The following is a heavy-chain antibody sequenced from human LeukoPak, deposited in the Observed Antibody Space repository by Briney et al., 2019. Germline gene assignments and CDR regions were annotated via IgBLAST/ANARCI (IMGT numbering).Heavy chain of an antibody. CDR2: IRYDGSNK. V-gene: IGHV3-30*02. CDR1: GFTFSSYG. J-gene: IGHJ4*02. D-gene: IGHD3-22*01. Sequence: PGGSLRLSCAASGFTFSSYGMHWVRQAPGKGLEWVAFIRYDGSNKYYADSVKGRFIISRDNAKNSLFLQMNSLRAEDTAVYYCAREYFYNSSGFRALRYWGQGTLVTVSS. CDR3: AREYFYNSSGFRALRY.